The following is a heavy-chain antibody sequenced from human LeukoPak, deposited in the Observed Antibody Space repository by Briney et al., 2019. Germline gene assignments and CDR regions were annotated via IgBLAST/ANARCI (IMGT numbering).Heavy chain of an antibody. CDR1: GGTFSSHA. D-gene: IGHD1-26*01. Sequence: GASVTVSCKASGGTFSSHAISWVRQAPGQGLEWMGRIIPIFGIANYAQKFQGRVTITADKSTSTAYMELSSLRSEDTAVYYCARAPYSGSYYLFDYWGQGTLVTVSS. CDR3: ARAPYSGSYYLFDY. J-gene: IGHJ4*02. CDR2: IIPIFGIA. V-gene: IGHV1-69*04.